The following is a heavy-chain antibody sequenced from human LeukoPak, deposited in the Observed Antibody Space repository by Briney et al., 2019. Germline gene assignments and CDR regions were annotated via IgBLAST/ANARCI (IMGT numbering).Heavy chain of an antibody. J-gene: IGHJ4*02. D-gene: IGHD5-18*01. Sequence: HTGGSLRLSCAPSGFTFSSYAMGWVRQAPGKGLEWVSAISGSGGSTYYADPVKGRFTISRDNSKNTLYLQMNSLRAEDTAVYYCANGGLWLPTRSDWGQGTLVTVSS. CDR1: GFTFSSYA. V-gene: IGHV3-23*01. CDR2: ISGSGGST. CDR3: ANGGLWLPTRSD.